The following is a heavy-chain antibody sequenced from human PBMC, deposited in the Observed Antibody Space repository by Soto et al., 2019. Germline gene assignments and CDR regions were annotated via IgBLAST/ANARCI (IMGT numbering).Heavy chain of an antibody. J-gene: IGHJ4*02. CDR3: ARDSLNYCGGDCYSDY. CDR1: GFTFSSYG. CDR2: IWYDGSNT. V-gene: IGHV3-33*01. Sequence: QVQLVESGGGVVQPGRSLRLSCATSGFTFSSYGMHWVRQAPGKGLEWVAVIWYDGSNTYYADSVKGRFTISRDNSKNTLYLQMNSLRAEDTAVYYCARDSLNYCGGDCYSDYWGQGTLVTVSS. D-gene: IGHD2-21*02.